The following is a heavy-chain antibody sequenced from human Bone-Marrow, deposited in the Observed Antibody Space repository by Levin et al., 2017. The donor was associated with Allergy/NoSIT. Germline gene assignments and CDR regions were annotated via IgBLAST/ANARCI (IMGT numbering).Heavy chain of an antibody. CDR3: AFHDKLGYPNAFDF. D-gene: IGHD3-9*01. Sequence: SGPTLVKPTQPLTLTCSFSGFSLTPSGVGVGWIRQSPGKALEWLAIIYWDDNKLYTPSLNTRLTITKDTFKNQVVLTLTNVDPVDSGTYYCAFHDKLGYPNAFDFWGQGTMVTVPS. CDR1: GFSLTPSGVG. V-gene: IGHV2-5*02. CDR2: IYWDDNK. J-gene: IGHJ3*01.